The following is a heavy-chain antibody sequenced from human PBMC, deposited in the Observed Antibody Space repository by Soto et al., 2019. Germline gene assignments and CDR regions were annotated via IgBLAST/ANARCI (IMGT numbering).Heavy chain of an antibody. J-gene: IGHJ6*02. CDR3: ARDRHPYGMDV. CDR2: ISYDGSNK. Sequence: QVQLVESGGGVVQPGRSLSLSCAASGFTFSSYAMHWVRQAPGKGLEWVAVISYDGSNKYYADSVKGRFTISRDNSKNTLYLQMNSLRAEDTAVYYCARDRHPYGMDVWGQGTTVTVSS. CDR1: GFTFSSYA. V-gene: IGHV3-30-3*01.